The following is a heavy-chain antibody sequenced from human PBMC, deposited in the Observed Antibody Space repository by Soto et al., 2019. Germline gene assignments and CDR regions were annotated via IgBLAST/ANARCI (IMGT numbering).Heavy chain of an antibody. Sequence: QVQLQQWGAGLLKPSETLSLTCAVYGGSFSGHFWSWIRQPPGKGLEWIGEIIHSGGTKYNPSLKSRVTLPVDTSKNQFSLKLSSVTAADTAVYYCARGLRGYTFGRWFDPWGQGTLVTVSS. CDR1: GGSFSGHF. V-gene: IGHV4-34*01. CDR3: ARGLRGYTFGRWFDP. J-gene: IGHJ5*02. D-gene: IGHD5-12*01. CDR2: IIHSGGT.